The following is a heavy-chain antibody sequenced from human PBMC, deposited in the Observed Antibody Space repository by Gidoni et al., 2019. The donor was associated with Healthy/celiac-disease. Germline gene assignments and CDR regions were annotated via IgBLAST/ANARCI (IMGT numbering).Heavy chain of an antibody. CDR3: ARVEVVVTAKDGMDV. J-gene: IGHJ6*02. CDR1: GLTVRSNY. CDR2: IYSGGST. Sequence: EVQLVESGGGLIQPGGSLRRCCAASGLTVRSNYMSWVRQAPGKGLEWVSVIYSGGSTYYADSVKGRFTISRDNSKNTLYLQMNSLRAEDTAVYYCARVEVVVTAKDGMDVWGQGTTVTVSS. D-gene: IGHD2-21*02. V-gene: IGHV3-53*01.